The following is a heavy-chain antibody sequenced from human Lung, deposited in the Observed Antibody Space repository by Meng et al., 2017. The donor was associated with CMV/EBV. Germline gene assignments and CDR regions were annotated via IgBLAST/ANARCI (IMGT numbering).Heavy chain of an antibody. CDR2: IKQDGSEK. V-gene: IGHV3-7*01. Sequence: GEXXKISCVASGFTFSSYWMSWVRQAPGKGLEWVANIKQDGSEKYYVDSVKGRFTISRDNAKNSLYLQMNSLRAEDTAVYYCARPVPAYDFWSGYYPYYYYYGMDVXGQGXTVTVSS. J-gene: IGHJ6*02. CDR1: GFTFSSYW. D-gene: IGHD3-3*01. CDR3: ARPVPAYDFWSGYYPYYYYYGMDV.